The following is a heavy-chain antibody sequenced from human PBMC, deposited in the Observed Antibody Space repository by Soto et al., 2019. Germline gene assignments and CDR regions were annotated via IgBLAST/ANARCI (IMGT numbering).Heavy chain of an antibody. Sequence: QVQLVESGGGLVKPGGSLRLSCAASGFTFSDYYMSWIRQAPGKGLEWVSYISSSGSTIYYADSVKGRFTISRDNAKNSLYVQLNSLRAEDTAVYYCARRSISSSCYMEINYYYGMDVWGQGTTVTVSS. CDR1: GFTFSDYY. CDR2: ISSSGSTI. J-gene: IGHJ6*02. CDR3: ARRSISSSCYMEINYYYGMDV. D-gene: IGHD6-13*01. V-gene: IGHV3-11*01.